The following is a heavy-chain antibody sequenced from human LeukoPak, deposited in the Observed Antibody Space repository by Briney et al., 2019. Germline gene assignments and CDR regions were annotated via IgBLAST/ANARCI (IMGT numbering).Heavy chain of an antibody. D-gene: IGHD1-26*01. V-gene: IGHV4-39*07. CDR1: GGTISTSSYY. CDR2: VYYSGST. J-gene: IGHJ4*02. CDR3: AGAPSGVSFDY. Sequence: PSETLSLTCTVSGGTISTSSYYFAWIRQPPGKGLEWIGSVYYSGSTYYHPSLKSRVTISIDTSKNQFSLNLNSVTAADTAVYYCAGAPSGVSFDYWGQGTLVTVSS.